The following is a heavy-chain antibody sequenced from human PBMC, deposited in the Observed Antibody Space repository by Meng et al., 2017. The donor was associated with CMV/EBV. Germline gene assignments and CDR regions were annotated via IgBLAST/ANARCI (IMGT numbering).Heavy chain of an antibody. J-gene: IGHJ4*02. Sequence: SVKVSCKASGGTFSSYAISWVRQAPGQGLEWMGGIIPIFGTANYAQKFQGRVTITTDESMSTAYMELSSLRSEDTAVYYCARVGIGESIAARPILLSFDYWGQGTLVTVSS. CDR2: IIPIFGTA. CDR1: GGTFSSYA. D-gene: IGHD6-6*01. CDR3: ARVGIGESIAARPILLSFDY. V-gene: IGHV1-69*05.